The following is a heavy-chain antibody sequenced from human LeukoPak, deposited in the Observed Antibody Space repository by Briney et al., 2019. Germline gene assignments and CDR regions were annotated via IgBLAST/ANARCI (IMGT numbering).Heavy chain of an antibody. CDR1: GFTFSNYW. D-gene: IGHD3-10*01. CDR3: ARTIRGY. J-gene: IGHJ4*02. Sequence: PGGSLRLSCAASGFTFSNYWMSWVRQAPGKGLEWVANIKDDGSEKYYVDSVKGRFKISRDNDKKLLYLHMNSLRAEDTAVYYWARTIRGYWGQGPLVSVPS. V-gene: IGHV3-7*01. CDR2: IKDDGSEK.